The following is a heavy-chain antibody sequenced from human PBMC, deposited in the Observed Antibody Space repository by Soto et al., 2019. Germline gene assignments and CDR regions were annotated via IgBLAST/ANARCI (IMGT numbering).Heavy chain of an antibody. V-gene: IGHV3-64*01. D-gene: IGHD6-25*01. Sequence: GGSLRLSCAASGFTFSSYAMHWVRQAPGKGLEYVSAISSNGGSTYYANSVKGRFTISRDNSKNTLYLQMGSLRAEDMAVYYCARGYSSDFDYWGQGTLVTVSS. CDR2: ISSNGGST. CDR1: GFTFSSYA. J-gene: IGHJ4*02. CDR3: ARGYSSDFDY.